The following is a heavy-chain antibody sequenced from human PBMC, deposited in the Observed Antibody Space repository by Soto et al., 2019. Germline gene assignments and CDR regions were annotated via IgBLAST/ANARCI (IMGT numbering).Heavy chain of an antibody. CDR3: ARASLEYYYDSSGYPDDAFDI. V-gene: IGHV1-69*13. D-gene: IGHD3-22*01. Sequence: SVKVSCKASGGTFSSYAISWVRQAPGQGVEWMGGIIPIFGTANYAQKFQGRVTITADESTSTDYMELSSLRSEDTAVYYCARASLEYYYDSSGYPDDAFDIWGQGTMVTVSS. CDR2: IIPIFGTA. CDR1: GGTFSSYA. J-gene: IGHJ3*02.